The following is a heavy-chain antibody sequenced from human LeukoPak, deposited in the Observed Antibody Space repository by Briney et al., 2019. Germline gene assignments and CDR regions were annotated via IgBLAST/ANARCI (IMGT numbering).Heavy chain of an antibody. D-gene: IGHD3-22*01. CDR3: ARSRGYDSSGYYSH. CDR2: ISAYNGNT. V-gene: IGHV1-18*01. Sequence: ASVKVSCKASGYTFTSYGISWVRQAPGQGLDWMGWISAYNGNTNYAQKLQGRVTMTTDTSTSTAYMELRSLRSDDTAVYYCARSRGYDSSGYYSHWGQGTLVTVSS. CDR1: GYTFTSYG. J-gene: IGHJ4*02.